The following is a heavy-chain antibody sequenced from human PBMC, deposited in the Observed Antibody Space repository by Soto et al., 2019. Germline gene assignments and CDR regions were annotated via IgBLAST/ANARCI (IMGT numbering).Heavy chain of an antibody. CDR1: GFTFSSYW. V-gene: IGHV3-7*01. J-gene: IGHJ6*03. CDR3: ARDRVSHYCTNGVCSPLLYYYYYMDV. CDR2: IKQDGSEK. Sequence: GGSLRLSCAASGFTFSSYWMSWVRQAPGKGLEWVANIKQDGSEKYYVDSVKGRFTISRDNAKNSLYLQMNSLRAEDTAVYYCARDRVSHYCTNGVCSPLLYYYYYMDVWGKGTTVTVSS. D-gene: IGHD2-8*01.